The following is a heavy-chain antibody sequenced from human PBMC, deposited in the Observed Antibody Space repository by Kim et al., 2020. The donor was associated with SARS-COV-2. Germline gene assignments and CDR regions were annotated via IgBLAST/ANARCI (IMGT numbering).Heavy chain of an antibody. CDR3: AREYSSSSKWFDP. V-gene: IGHV1-2*02. D-gene: IGHD6-6*01. J-gene: IGHJ5*02. Sequence: YAQKFQGRVTMTRDTSISTAYMELSRLRSDDTAVYYCAREYSSSSKWFDPWGQGTLVTVSS.